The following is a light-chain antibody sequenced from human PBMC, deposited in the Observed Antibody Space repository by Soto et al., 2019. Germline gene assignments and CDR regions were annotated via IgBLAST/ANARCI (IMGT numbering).Light chain of an antibody. V-gene: IGKV1-27*01. CDR2: AAS. CDR3: QQYNSAPRT. Sequence: DIQMTQSPSSLSASVGDRVTITCRASQDISNYLAWYQQKPGKVPKLLIYAASTLQSGVPSRFSGSGSGTDFTLTISSLQSEDFATYYCQQYNSAPRTFGQGTKVEIK. J-gene: IGKJ1*01. CDR1: QDISNY.